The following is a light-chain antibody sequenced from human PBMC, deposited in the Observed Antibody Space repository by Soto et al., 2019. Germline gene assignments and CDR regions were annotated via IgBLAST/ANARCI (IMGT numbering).Light chain of an antibody. V-gene: IGKV1-5*03. J-gene: IGKJ1*01. Sequence: DIQMTQSPSTLSASVGDRVSITCRTSQSINSWLAWYQQKPGEAPKFLIYKASSLESGVPSRFSGSGSGTEFTLTISSLQPDDFATYYCQQYHNYWTFGQGTKVDIK. CDR3: QQYHNYWT. CDR1: QSINSW. CDR2: KAS.